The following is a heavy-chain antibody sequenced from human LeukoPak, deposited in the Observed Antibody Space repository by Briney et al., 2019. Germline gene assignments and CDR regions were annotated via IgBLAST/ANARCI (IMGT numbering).Heavy chain of an antibody. D-gene: IGHD3-10*01. CDR3: ARVVDYYGSGSYYNPSWFDP. CDR2: ISSSSSTI. CDR1: GFTFSSYS. V-gene: IGHV3-48*04. J-gene: IGHJ5*02. Sequence: GGSLRLSCAASGFTFSSYSMNWVRQAPGKGLEWASYISSSSSTIYYADSVKGRFTISRDNAKNSLYLQMNSLRAEDTAVYYCARVVDYYGSGSYYNPSWFDPWGQGTLVTVSS.